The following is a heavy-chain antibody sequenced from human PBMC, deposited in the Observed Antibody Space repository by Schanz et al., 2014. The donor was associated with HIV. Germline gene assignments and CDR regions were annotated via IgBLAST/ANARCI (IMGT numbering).Heavy chain of an antibody. D-gene: IGHD4-17*01. Sequence: VRLVESGGGVVQPGTSLRLSCVTSGFRFSSYGMHWVRQAPGKGLEWVAILWFDGSIDYYVDSVKGRFTISRDNSKNTLFLQMNSLSPEDTGIYYCARDNRGDYYLDSWGQGTLVTVSS. J-gene: IGHJ1*01. V-gene: IGHV3-33*01. CDR2: LWFDGSID. CDR3: ARDNRGDYYLDS. CDR1: GFRFSSYG.